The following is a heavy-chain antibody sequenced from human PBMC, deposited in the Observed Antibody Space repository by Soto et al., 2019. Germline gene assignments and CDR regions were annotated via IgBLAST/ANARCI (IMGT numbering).Heavy chain of an antibody. CDR2: IYYSGST. D-gene: IGHD3-22*01. CDR1: GDSISISSCY. V-gene: IGHV4-39*01. J-gene: IGHJ4*02. Sequence: SETLSLTCTVSGDSISISSCYWGWIRQPPGKGLEWIGNIYYSGSTYYNPSLKSRVTISIDTSRNQFSLKLISVTAADTAVYYCARQYYYDRTGRYDYWGQGTLVTVSS. CDR3: ARQYYYDRTGRYDY.